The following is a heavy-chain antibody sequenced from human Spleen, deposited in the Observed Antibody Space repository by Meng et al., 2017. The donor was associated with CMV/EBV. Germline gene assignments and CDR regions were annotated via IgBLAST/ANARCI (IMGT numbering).Heavy chain of an antibody. Sequence: GSLRLSCTVSGGSISGAYWSWVRQPPGKGLGWNGYIYYVGSTNYNHSLKSRVTISVETSKKPSSLKLKSVTAADTAVYYCARGVPYADSPGGYFDYWGQGRLVTVSS. CDR1: GGSISGAY. J-gene: IGHJ4*02. CDR3: ARGVPYADSPGGYFDY. V-gene: IGHV4-59*01. CDR2: IYYVGST. D-gene: IGHD2-2*01.